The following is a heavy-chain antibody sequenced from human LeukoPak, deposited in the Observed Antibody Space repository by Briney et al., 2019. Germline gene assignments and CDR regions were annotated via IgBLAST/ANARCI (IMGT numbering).Heavy chain of an antibody. Sequence: GSLRLSCGGSGFTFSSSGMSWGRQAPRGGLEGVPSLTGSGGTTYYADSVKGRFTISRDNSESTLYLQMNSLGADDTAVYYCARPRSGSYGGKLDNWGQGALVTVSS. D-gene: IGHD1-26*01. V-gene: IGHV3-23*01. CDR1: GFTFSSSG. J-gene: IGHJ4*02. CDR2: LTGSGGTT. CDR3: ARPRSGSYGGKLDN.